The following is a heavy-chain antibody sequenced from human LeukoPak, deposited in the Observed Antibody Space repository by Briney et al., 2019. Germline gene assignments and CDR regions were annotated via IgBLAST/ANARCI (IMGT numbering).Heavy chain of an antibody. CDR2: IIPIFGTA. Sequence: GASVKVSCKASGGTFSSYAISWVRQAPGQGLEWMGRIIPIFGTANYAQKFQGRVTITTDESTSTADMELSSLRSEDTAVYYCARGPDAYCSGGSCYVSNWFDSWGQGTLVTVSS. J-gene: IGHJ5*01. CDR3: ARGPDAYCSGGSCYVSNWFDS. V-gene: IGHV1-69*05. D-gene: IGHD2-15*01. CDR1: GGTFSSYA.